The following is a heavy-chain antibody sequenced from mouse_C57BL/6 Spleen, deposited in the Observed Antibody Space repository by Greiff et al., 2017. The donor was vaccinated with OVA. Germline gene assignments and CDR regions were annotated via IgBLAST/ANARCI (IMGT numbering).Heavy chain of an antibody. CDR3: AHYGSSYGWFAY. Sequence: EVKLVESGAELVKPGASVKLSCTASGFNIKDYYMHWVKQRTEQGLEWIGRIDPEDGETKYAPKFQGKATITADTSSNTAYLQLSSLTSEDTAVYYCAHYGSSYGWFAYWGQGTLVTVSA. CDR2: IDPEDGET. CDR1: GFNIKDYY. J-gene: IGHJ3*01. D-gene: IGHD1-1*01. V-gene: IGHV14-2*01.